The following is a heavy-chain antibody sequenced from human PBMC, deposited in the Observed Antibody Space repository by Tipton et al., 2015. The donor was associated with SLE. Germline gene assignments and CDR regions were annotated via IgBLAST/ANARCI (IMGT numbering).Heavy chain of an antibody. CDR1: GFTFSSYG. V-gene: IGHV3-33*01. D-gene: IGHD1-26*01. CDR2: IWYDGSNK. Sequence: RSLRLSCAASGFTFSSYGMHWVRQAPGKGLEWVAVIWYDGSNKYYADSVKGRFTISRDNSKNTLYLQMNSLRAEDTAVYYCARVGRGKRNYGLDVWGQGTTVTVSS. CDR3: ARVGRGKRNYGLDV. J-gene: IGHJ6*02.